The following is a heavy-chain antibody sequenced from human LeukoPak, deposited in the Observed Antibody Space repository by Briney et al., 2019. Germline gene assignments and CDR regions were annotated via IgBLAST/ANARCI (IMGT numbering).Heavy chain of an antibody. CDR3: ATPARFYYGSGSYYKS. Sequence: ASVKVSCKVSGYTLTELSMHWVRQAPGKGLEWMGGFDPEDGETIYAQKFQDRVTMTEDTSTDTAYMELSSLRSEDTAVYYCATPARFYYGSGSYYKSWGQGTLVTVSS. J-gene: IGHJ5*02. D-gene: IGHD3-10*01. CDR2: FDPEDGET. CDR1: GYTLTELS. V-gene: IGHV1-24*01.